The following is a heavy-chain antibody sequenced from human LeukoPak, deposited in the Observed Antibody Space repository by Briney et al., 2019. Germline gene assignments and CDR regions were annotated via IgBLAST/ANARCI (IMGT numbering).Heavy chain of an antibody. CDR1: GYTFTSYG. D-gene: IGHD3-9*01. V-gene: IGHV1-18*01. Sequence: ASVKVSCXASGYTFTSYGISWVRQAPGQGLEWMGWISAYNGNTNYAQKLQGRVTMTTDTSTSTAYMELRSLRSDDTAVYYCARGVMDYDILTGYYLDYWGQGTLVTVSS. J-gene: IGHJ4*02. CDR3: ARGVMDYDILTGYYLDY. CDR2: ISAYNGNT.